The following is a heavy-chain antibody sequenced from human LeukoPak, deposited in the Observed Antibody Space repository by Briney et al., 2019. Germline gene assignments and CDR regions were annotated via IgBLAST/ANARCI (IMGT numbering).Heavy chain of an antibody. CDR2: IKSKTDGGTT. D-gene: IGHD3-10*01. Sequence: GGSLRLSCAASGFTFSNAWMSWVRQAPGKGLEWVGRIKSKTDGGTTDYAAPVKGRFTISRDDSKNTLYLQMNSLKTEDTAVYYCTTGYYYGSGSYYNFFAFDIWGQGTMVTVSS. V-gene: IGHV3-15*01. J-gene: IGHJ3*02. CDR1: GFTFSNAW. CDR3: TTGYYYGSGSYYNFFAFDI.